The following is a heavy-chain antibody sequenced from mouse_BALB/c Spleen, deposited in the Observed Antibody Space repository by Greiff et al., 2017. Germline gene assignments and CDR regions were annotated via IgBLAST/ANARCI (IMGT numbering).Heavy chain of an antibody. CDR3: ARQARGSGGAWFAY. CDR1: GYTFSSYW. Sequence: VQLVESGAELMKPGASVKISCKATGYTFSSYWIEWVKQRPGHGLEWIGEILPGSGSTNYNEKFKGKATFTADTSSNPAYMQLSSLTSEDAAVYYGARQARGSGGAWFAYWGQGTVVTVSA. CDR2: ILPGSGST. J-gene: IGHJ3*01. V-gene: IGHV1-9*01. D-gene: IGHD3-1*01.